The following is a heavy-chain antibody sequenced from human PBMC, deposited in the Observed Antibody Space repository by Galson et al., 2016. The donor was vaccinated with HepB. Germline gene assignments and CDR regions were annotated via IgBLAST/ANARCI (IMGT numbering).Heavy chain of an antibody. CDR2: ISYDGRIK. J-gene: IGHJ4*02. Sequence: SLRLSCAASGFMFSTYGMHWVRLAPGKGLEWVAFISYDGRIKYYRDSVKGRFTISRDNSKNTLYLDMNSLRVEDTGVFYCARALAAAGPGWGRPVDFWGQGTLLTVSP. V-gene: IGHV3-33*01. D-gene: IGHD6-25*01. CDR3: ARALAAAGPGWGRPVDF. CDR1: GFMFSTYG.